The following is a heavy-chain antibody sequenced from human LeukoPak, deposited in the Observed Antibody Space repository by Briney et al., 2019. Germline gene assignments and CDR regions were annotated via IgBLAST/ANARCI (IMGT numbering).Heavy chain of an antibody. V-gene: IGHV3-30*02. CDR2: IRYDGSNK. J-gene: IGHJ6*03. CDR1: GFTFSSYG. Sequence: PGGSLRLSCAASGFTFSSYGMHWVRQAPGKGLEWVAFIRYDGSNKYYADSVKGRFTISRDNSKNTLYLQMNGLRAEDTAVYYCAKIWFGESYYMDVWGKGTTVTVSS. D-gene: IGHD3-10*01. CDR3: AKIWFGESYYMDV.